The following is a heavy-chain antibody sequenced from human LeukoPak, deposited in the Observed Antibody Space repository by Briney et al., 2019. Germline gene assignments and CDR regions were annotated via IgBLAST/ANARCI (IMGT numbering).Heavy chain of an antibody. Sequence: SETLSLTCTVSGGSISSYYWSWIRQPPGKGLEWIGYIYYSGSTNYNPSLKSRVTISVDTSKNQFSLKLSSVTAADTAVYYCARSIRYSGYDANDAFDIWGQGTMVTVSS. CDR1: GGSISSYY. V-gene: IGHV4-59*08. CDR2: IYYSGST. J-gene: IGHJ3*02. CDR3: ARSIRYSGYDANDAFDI. D-gene: IGHD5-12*01.